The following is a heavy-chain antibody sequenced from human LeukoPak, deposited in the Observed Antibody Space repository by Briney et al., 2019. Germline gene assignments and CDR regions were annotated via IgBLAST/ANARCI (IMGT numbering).Heavy chain of an antibody. CDR1: GFTFSSYA. Sequence: PGGSLRLSCAASGFTFSSYAMSWVRQAPGKGLEWVSAISGSGGSTYCADSVKGRFTISRDNSKNTLYLQMNSLRAEDTAVYYCAVLVGYSYGTFDYWGQGTLVTVSS. CDR2: ISGSGGST. D-gene: IGHD5-18*01. J-gene: IGHJ4*02. CDR3: AVLVGYSYGTFDY. V-gene: IGHV3-23*01.